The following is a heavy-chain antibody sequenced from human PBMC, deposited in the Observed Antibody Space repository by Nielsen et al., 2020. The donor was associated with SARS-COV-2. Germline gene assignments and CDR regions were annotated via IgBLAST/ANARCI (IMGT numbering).Heavy chain of an antibody. D-gene: IGHD4-17*01. CDR2: INAGGLAT. J-gene: IGHJ4*02. CDR1: GLTFADYG. V-gene: IGHV3-23*01. Sequence: GGSLRLSCTTSGLTFADYGMTWVRQAPGKGLEWVSSINAGGLATDYADSVKGRFTISRDNSKNTLYLQMTSLRAEDTAVYYCATPPYSYGDYAPIDYWGQGTLVTVSS. CDR3: ATPPYSYGDYAPIDY.